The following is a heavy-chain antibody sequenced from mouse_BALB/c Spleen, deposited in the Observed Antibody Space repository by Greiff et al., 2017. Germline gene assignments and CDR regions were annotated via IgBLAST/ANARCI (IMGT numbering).Heavy chain of an antibody. CDR1: GFTFSDYY. CDR3: ARDGDYDYGGFAY. J-gene: IGHJ3*01. V-gene: IGHV5-4*02. CDR2: ISDGGSYT. Sequence: EVKLVESGGGLVKPGGSLKLSCAASGFTFSDYYMYWVRQTPEKRLEWVATISDGGSYTYYPDSVKGRFTISRDNAKNNLYLQMSSLKSEDTAMYYCARDGDYDYGGFAYWGQGTLVTVSA. D-gene: IGHD2-4*01.